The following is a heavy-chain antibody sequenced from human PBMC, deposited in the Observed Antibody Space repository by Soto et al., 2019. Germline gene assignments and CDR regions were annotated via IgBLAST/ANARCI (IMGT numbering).Heavy chain of an antibody. D-gene: IGHD2-8*01. CDR3: ASRYCNNGVCYQPFGY. CDR1: GGSISSGGYY. Sequence: PSETLSLTCTVSGGSISSGGYYWSWIRQPPGKGLEWIGYIYYSGSTYYNPSLKSRVTISVDTSKNQFSLKLSSVTAADTAVYYCASRYCNNGVCYQPFGYWGQGTMVTVYS. CDR2: IYYSGST. J-gene: IGHJ4*02. V-gene: IGHV4-30-4*01.